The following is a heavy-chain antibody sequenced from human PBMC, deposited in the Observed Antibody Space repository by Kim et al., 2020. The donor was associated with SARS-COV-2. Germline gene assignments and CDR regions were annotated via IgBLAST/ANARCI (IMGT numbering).Heavy chain of an antibody. J-gene: IGHJ2*01. D-gene: IGHD3-10*01. CDR3: ARGSGWLSDL. Sequence: SETLSLTCTASGGSVSSGSYYWNWIRQPPGKGLEWIGYIYYSGSTNYNPSLKGRVTISVDTSKNHFSLKLSSVTAADTAVCYCARGSGWLSDLWGRGTL. V-gene: IGHV4-61*03. CDR1: GGSVSSGSYY. CDR2: IYYSGST.